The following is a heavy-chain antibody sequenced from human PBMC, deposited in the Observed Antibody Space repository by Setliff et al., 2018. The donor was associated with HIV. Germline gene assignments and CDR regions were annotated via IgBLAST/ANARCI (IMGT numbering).Heavy chain of an antibody. D-gene: IGHD2-2*01. CDR3: ARDRGVYCISSSCYSPVDAFDI. CDR2: IGSYSGYT. V-gene: IGHV1-18*01. Sequence: ASVKVSCQASNYTLINYGVSWVRQAPGQGLEWMGWIGSYSGYTIYAQKFQDRLTMTTDTSTSTAYMELRSLRSDDTAVYYCARDRGVYCISSSCYSPVDAFDIWGQGTMVTVSS. J-gene: IGHJ3*02. CDR1: NYTLINYG.